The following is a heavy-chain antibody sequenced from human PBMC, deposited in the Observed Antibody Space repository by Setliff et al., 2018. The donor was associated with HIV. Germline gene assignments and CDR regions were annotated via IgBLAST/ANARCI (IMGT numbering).Heavy chain of an antibody. CDR2: IRPNGGTT. V-gene: IGHV1-2*02. CDR1: GYPFNVYY. CDR3: AKGGGSYCGGGSCPPYWFDP. Sequence: ASVKVSCKTSGYPFNVYYVNWVRQAPGQGLEWVGWIRPNGGTTKYAPKFQGRVTLTRDTANNTVYMDLGSLTSDDTAIYYCAKGGGSYCGGGSCPPYWFDPWGQGTLVTVS. D-gene: IGHD2-15*01. J-gene: IGHJ5*02.